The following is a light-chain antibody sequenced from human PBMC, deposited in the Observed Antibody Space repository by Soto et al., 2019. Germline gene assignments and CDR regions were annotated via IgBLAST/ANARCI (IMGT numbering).Light chain of an antibody. Sequence: EIVLTQSPDTLSLSPGERATLSCRASQSVCSSLAWYQQIPGQAPRLLIYDASNRATGIPARFSGSGSGTDFTLTISSLEPEDFAVYYCQQRSNWPPEVTFGPGTKVDIK. CDR1: QSVCSS. CDR2: DAS. J-gene: IGKJ3*01. CDR3: QQRSNWPPEVT. V-gene: IGKV3-11*01.